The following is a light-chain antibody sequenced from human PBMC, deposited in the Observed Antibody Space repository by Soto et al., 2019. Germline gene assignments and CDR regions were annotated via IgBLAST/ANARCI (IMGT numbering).Light chain of an antibody. CDR2: DVI. Sequence: QSVLTQPRSVSGSPGQSVPISCTGTSSDVGTYTYVSWYQQHPGKAPKLIIYDVIKRPSGVPDRFSGSRSGNTASLTISGLQAEDEADYYCCSYAGSYTHVFGTGTKVTVL. J-gene: IGLJ1*01. CDR3: CSYAGSYTHV. CDR1: SSDVGTYTY. V-gene: IGLV2-11*01.